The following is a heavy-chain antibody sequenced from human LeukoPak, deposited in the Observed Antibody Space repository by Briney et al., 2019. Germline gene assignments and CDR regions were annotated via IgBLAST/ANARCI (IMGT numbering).Heavy chain of an antibody. D-gene: IGHD1-26*01. Sequence: GASVKVSCKASGYIFTGYYMHWVRQAPGQGLEWMGWINPNSGGTNYAQKFQGRVTMTRDTSISTAYMEVSRLRSDDTAVYYCARGGSYALNYYYYMDVWGKGTTVTVSS. V-gene: IGHV1-2*02. CDR3: ARGGSYALNYYYYMDV. J-gene: IGHJ6*03. CDR2: INPNSGGT. CDR1: GYIFTGYY.